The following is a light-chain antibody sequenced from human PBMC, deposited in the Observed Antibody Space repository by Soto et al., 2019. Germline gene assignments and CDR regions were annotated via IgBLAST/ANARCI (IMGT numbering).Light chain of an antibody. CDR3: QQRSNWPLELFT. CDR1: QSVSSY. J-gene: IGKJ5*01. Sequence: EIVLTQSPATLSLSPGERATLSCRASQSVSSYLAWYQQKPGQAPRLLIYDASNRATGIPARFSGSGSGTDFTLTISSLEPEDFAVYYCQQRSNWPLELFTFGQGTRLEIK. V-gene: IGKV3-11*01. CDR2: DAS.